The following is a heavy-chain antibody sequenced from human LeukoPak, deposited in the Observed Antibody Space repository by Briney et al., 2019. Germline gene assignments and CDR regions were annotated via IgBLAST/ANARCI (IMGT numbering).Heavy chain of an antibody. D-gene: IGHD3-10*02. CDR3: AELGITMIGGV. CDR1: GFTFNNYW. Sequence: PGGSLRLSCAASGFTFNNYWMHWVRQAPGKGLEWVSRINNDGTTTTYADSVKGRFTISRDNAKNTLYLQMNSLRAEDTAVYYCAELGITMIGGVWGKGTTVTISS. V-gene: IGHV3-74*01. J-gene: IGHJ6*04. CDR2: INNDGTTT.